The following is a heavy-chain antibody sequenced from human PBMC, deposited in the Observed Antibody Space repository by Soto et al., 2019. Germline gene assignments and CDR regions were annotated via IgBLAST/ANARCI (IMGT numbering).Heavy chain of an antibody. CDR2: ISGSGGST. D-gene: IGHD2-21*01. CDR3: AKSGWGVVVPTVNWYFDL. V-gene: IGHV3-23*01. J-gene: IGHJ2*01. Sequence: EVQLLESGGGLVQPGGSLRLSCAASGFTFVNHAMSWVRQAPGKGPEWVSAISGSGGSTYHADSVEGRFTISRDNYKNTLYLPMSNLRAEDTAVYYCAKSGWGVVVPTVNWYFDLWGRGTLVTVSS. CDR1: GFTFVNHA.